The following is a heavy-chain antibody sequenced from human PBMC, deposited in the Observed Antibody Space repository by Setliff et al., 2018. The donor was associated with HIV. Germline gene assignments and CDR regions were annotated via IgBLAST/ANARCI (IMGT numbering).Heavy chain of an antibody. Sequence: PSETLSLTCAVSGYSISSGYYWGWIRQPPGKGLEWIGSIYHSGSTYYNPSLKSRVTISLDTSKNQFSLKLSSVTAADTAVYYCARDIQAAGTGWFDPWGQETLVTVSS. V-gene: IGHV4-38-2*02. CDR2: IYHSGST. CDR3: ARDIQAAGTGWFDP. J-gene: IGHJ5*02. D-gene: IGHD6-13*01. CDR1: GYSISSGYY.